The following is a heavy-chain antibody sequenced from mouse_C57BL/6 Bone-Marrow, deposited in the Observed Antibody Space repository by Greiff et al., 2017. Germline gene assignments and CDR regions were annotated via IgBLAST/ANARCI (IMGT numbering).Heavy chain of an antibody. D-gene: IGHD1-1*01. V-gene: IGHV2-9-1*01. J-gene: IGHJ2*01. CDR1: GFSFTSYA. CDR3: ARNPYYGSVDLDY. CDR2: IWTGGGT. Sequence: QVQLQQSGPGLVAPSQSLSITCTVSGFSFTSYAISWVRQPPGTGLAWLGVIWTGGGTTYNSALTSSMSISNDNSKSPVFLKRNSLQTDDTARYYCARNPYYGSVDLDYWGQGTTLTVSA.